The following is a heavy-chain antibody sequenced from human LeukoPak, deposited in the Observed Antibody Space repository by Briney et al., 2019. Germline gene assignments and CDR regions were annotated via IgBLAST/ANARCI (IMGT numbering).Heavy chain of an antibody. CDR3: ARYYIEGRCFDY. CDR2: INPNSGGT. Sequence: GASVKVSCKASGYTFTSYAINWVRQAPGQGLEWMGWINPNSGGTNYAQKFQGRVTMTRDTSIRTAYMELSRLRSDDTAMYYCARYYIEGRCFDYWGQGTLVTVSS. CDR1: GYTFTSYA. V-gene: IGHV1-2*02. D-gene: IGHD3-10*01. J-gene: IGHJ4*02.